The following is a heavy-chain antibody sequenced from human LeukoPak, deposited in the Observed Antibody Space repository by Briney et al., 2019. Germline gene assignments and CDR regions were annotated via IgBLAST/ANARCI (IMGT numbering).Heavy chain of an antibody. D-gene: IGHD5-12*01. CDR2: TYHSGNT. J-gene: IGHJ4*02. CDR3: ASHRGYGGYDLDY. V-gene: IGHV4-30-2*01. CDR1: GGSISGGGYS. Sequence: SETLSLTCAVSGGSISGGGYSWSWIRQPPGKGLEWIGYTYHSGNTDYNPSLKSRVTISVDRSKNQFSLTLSSVTAADTAMYYCASHRGYGGYDLDYWGQGTLVTVSS.